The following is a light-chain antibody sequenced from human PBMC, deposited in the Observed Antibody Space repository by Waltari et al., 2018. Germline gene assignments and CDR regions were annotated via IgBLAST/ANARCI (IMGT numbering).Light chain of an antibody. V-gene: IGLV3-21*02. J-gene: IGLJ3*02. CDR2: ADS. CDR1: NIRTKT. Sequence: SYVLTQPPSVSVAPGQTARISCGGDNIRTKTVHWYQQKAGQAPVVVVFADSDRPSGIPGRFSGSNSGNTATLTITRVEAGVEADYYCQVWENTDDPWVFGGGTKLTVL. CDR3: QVWENTDDPWV.